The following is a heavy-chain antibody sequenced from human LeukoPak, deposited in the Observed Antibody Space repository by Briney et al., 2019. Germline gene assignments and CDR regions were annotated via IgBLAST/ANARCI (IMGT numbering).Heavy chain of an antibody. D-gene: IGHD3-10*01. J-gene: IGHJ4*02. CDR3: GRINYNGDY. CDR1: GFTFNNYE. Sequence: PGGSLRLSCAASGFTFNNYEMNWVRQAPGKGLDWISYIGGSGSPIYYADSVKGRFTISRDNAKNTVYLQMNSLRTEDTAVYFCGRINYNGDYWGRGTLVTVSS. CDR2: IGGSGSPI. V-gene: IGHV3-48*03.